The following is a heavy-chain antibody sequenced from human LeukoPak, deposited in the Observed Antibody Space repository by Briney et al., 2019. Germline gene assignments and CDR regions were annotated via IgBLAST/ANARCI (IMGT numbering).Heavy chain of an antibody. CDR1: GFTFSNAW. Sequence: GGSLRLSCAASGFTFSNAWMNWVRQAPRKGLEWVGRIRRITDGGTTDYAAPVKGRFTISRDDSKNTLYLQMNSLKTEDTAVYYCARVDTSGFYPWGQGTLVTVSS. CDR2: IRRITDGGTT. V-gene: IGHV3-15*01. CDR3: ARVDTSGFYP. D-gene: IGHD3-22*01. J-gene: IGHJ5*02.